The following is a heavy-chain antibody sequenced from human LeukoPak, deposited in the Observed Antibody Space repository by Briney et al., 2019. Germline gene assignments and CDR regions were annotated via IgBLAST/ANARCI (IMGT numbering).Heavy chain of an antibody. CDR1: GFTFSTYR. CDR2: IKKGGSEK. V-gene: IGHV3-7*01. CDR3: ARASAVAGTRDY. J-gene: IGHJ4*02. Sequence: GGSLRLSCAASGFTFSTYRMSWVRQAPAKGLGWVANIKKGGSEKYYLDSVKGRFTISRDNAKNSLYLQMNSPRVEDTAVYYCARASAVAGTRDYWGQGTLVTVSS. D-gene: IGHD6-19*01.